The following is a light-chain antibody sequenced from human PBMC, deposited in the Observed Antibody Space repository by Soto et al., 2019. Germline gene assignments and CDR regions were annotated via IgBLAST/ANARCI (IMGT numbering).Light chain of an antibody. Sequence: QSVLTQPPSASGTPGQRVTISCSGSTSNIGTNYVYWYPQLPATAPTLLLSTNNQRPSGVPDRFSGSKSGTSPSLAISALRSEDAGDYYCAPWVDSLSGHYVFRTGTKGPVL. CDR3: APWVDSLSGHYV. CDR1: TSNIGTNY. V-gene: IGLV1-47*01. J-gene: IGLJ1*01. CDR2: TNN.